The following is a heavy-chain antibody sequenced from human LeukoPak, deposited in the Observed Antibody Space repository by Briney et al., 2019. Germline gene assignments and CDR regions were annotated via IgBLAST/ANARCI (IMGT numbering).Heavy chain of an antibody. V-gene: IGHV4-34*01. CDR1: GGSFSGYY. J-gene: IGHJ3*02. D-gene: IGHD2-8*01. Sequence: SETLSLTCAVYGGSFSGYYWSWIRQPPGKGLEWIGEINHSGSTNYNPSLKSRVTISVDTSKNQFSLKLNSVTAADTAVYYCARDTFIVLMVYAIPEDAFDIWGQGTMVTVSS. CDR2: INHSGST. CDR3: ARDTFIVLMVYAIPEDAFDI.